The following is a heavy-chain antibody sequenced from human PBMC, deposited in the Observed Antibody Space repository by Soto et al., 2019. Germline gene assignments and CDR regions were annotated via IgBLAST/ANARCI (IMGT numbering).Heavy chain of an antibody. CDR2: IYPGDSNT. Sequence: SQKISCKRSGGNVSRYCRWPYHQKTGKGLEWMGIIYPGDSNTRYSPSLQGQVTISVDKSISTAYLQWSSLKATDTAMYYCARHAYDFWSGHPNPRYYYGMDVWGQGTTVTVSS. CDR3: ARHAYDFWSGHPNPRYYYGMDV. V-gene: IGHV5-51*07. J-gene: IGHJ6*02. CDR1: GGNVSRYC. D-gene: IGHD3-3*01.